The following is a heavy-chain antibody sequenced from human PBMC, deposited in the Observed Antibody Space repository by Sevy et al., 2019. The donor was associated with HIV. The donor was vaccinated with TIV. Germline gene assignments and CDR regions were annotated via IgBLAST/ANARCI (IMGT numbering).Heavy chain of an antibody. J-gene: IGHJ3*02. Sequence: GGSLRLSCAASGITFSNYGVSWVRQAPGKGLEWVSFISRNGGSTYFADSVKGRFTISRDNSKNPLYLQMNSLRAEDTAIYLCAKAIISPGGNALDIWGPGTMVTVSS. CDR3: AKAIISPGGNALDI. V-gene: IGHV3-23*01. CDR2: ISRNGGST. CDR1: GITFSNYG.